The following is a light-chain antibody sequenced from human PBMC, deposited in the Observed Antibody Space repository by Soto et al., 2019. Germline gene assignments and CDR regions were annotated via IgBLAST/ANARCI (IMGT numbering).Light chain of an antibody. CDR1: QSVSSSY. CDR3: QQYGSSPLFT. Sequence: EIVLTQSPGTLSSSPGERATLSCRASQSVSSSYLAWYQQKPGQAPRLLIYDASSRATGIPDRFSGSGSGTDFTLTISRLEPEDFAVYYCQQYGSSPLFTFGPGTKVDIK. CDR2: DAS. J-gene: IGKJ3*01. V-gene: IGKV3-20*01.